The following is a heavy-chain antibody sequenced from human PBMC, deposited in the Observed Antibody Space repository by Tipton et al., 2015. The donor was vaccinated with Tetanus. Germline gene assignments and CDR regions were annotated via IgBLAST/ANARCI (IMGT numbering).Heavy chain of an antibody. CDR2: IYYSGST. D-gene: IGHD6-6*01. CDR1: GGSVSSGSYY. Sequence: TLSLTCTVSGGSVSSGSYYWSWIRQPPGKGLEWIGYIYYSGSTNYNPSLKSRVTISVDTSKNQFSLKLSSVTAADTAVYYCARVRMSIAARPYSWFDPWGQGTLVTVSS. CDR3: ARVRMSIAARPYSWFDP. V-gene: IGHV4-61*01. J-gene: IGHJ5*02.